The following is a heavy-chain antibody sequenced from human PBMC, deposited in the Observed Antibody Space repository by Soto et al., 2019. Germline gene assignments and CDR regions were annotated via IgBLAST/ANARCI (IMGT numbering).Heavy chain of an antibody. CDR2: ISSSSSYI. CDR1: GFTFSSYS. V-gene: IGHV3-21*01. D-gene: IGHD6-13*01. J-gene: IGHJ4*02. Sequence: GGSLRLSCAASGFTFSSYSMNWVRQAPGKGLEWVSSISSSSSYIYYADSVKGRFTTSRDNAKNSLYLQMNSLRAEDTAVYYCARDPRQQLVGSYFDYWGQGTLVTVSS. CDR3: ARDPRQQLVGSYFDY.